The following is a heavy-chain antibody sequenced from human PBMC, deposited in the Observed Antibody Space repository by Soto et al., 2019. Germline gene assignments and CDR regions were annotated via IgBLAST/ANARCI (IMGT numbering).Heavy chain of an antibody. Sequence: ASVKVSCKASGYTFTSCGISWVRQAPGQGLEWMGWISAYNGNTNYAQKLQGRVTMTTDTSTSTAYMELRSLRSDDTAVYYCAGDGSRVVTGDWLGPWDQGTLVTVSS. CDR2: ISAYNGNT. D-gene: IGHD2-15*01. V-gene: IGHV1-18*01. J-gene: IGHJ5*02. CDR3: AGDGSRVVTGDWLGP. CDR1: GYTFTSCG.